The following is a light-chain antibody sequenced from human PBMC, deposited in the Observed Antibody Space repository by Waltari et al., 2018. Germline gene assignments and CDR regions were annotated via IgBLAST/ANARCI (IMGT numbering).Light chain of an antibody. CDR2: GAS. CDR1: QSLTKRY. J-gene: IGKJ2*01. V-gene: IGKV3-20*01. CDR3: QQYGSSVLYT. Sequence: EVVLTQSPDTLPLSPGERATLSCRASQSLTKRYLAWYQQKPGRAPRLLIYGASSRAAGIPDRFSGSGSGTDFTLTISRLEPEDFAVYYCQQYGSSVLYTFGQGTKLEIK.